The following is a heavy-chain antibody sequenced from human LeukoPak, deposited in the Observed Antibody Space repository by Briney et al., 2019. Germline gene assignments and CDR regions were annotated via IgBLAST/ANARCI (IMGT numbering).Heavy chain of an antibody. V-gene: IGHV3-23*01. J-gene: IGHJ4*02. CDR2: IVGSGASR. D-gene: IGHD6-13*01. CDR1: GFTFTNFA. Sequence: SGGSLRLSCAASGFTFTNFAMSWVRQAPGRGLEGVSAIVGSGASRYYADSMSVRFNISRDNSKNTVYLQKNSLRAEDTPVYFCATNGYSTDSPFWGQGTLVTVSS. CDR3: ATNGYSTDSPF.